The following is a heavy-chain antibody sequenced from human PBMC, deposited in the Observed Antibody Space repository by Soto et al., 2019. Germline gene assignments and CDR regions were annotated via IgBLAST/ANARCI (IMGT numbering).Heavy chain of an antibody. V-gene: IGHV4-30-2*02. CDR2: IYHSGST. CDR3: ARDRLAASPYYYYGMDV. Sequence: PSETLSLTCAVSGGSISSGGYSWSWIRQPPGKGLEWIGYIYHSGSTYYNPSLKSRVTISVDTSKNQFSLKLSSVTAADTAVYYCARDRLAASPYYYYGMDVWGQGTTVTVSS. D-gene: IGHD6-13*01. CDR1: GGSISSGGYS. J-gene: IGHJ6*02.